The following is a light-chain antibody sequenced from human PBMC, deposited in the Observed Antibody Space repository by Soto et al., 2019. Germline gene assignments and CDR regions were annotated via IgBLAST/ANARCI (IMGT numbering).Light chain of an antibody. J-gene: IGKJ1*01. CDR3: QQYNNWRT. CDR1: QSFSTW. Sequence: DIQMTQSPSTLSASVGDRVTITCRASQSFSTWVAWYQQKAGKAPKLLIYDASSLESGVPSRFSGSRSGTEFTLTISSLQSEDFAVYYCQQYNNWRTFGQGTKGEIK. V-gene: IGKV1-5*01. CDR2: DAS.